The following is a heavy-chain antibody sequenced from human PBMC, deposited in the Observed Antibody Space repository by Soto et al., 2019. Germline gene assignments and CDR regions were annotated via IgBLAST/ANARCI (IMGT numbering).Heavy chain of an antibody. Sequence: QVQLVESGGGLVKPGGTLRLSCAASGFILNDYYMSWIRQAPGKGLEWVSSISTSGSMKYYADSVKGRFTISRDNAKNSMYLQVNSLRAEAPAVYYCARQYYDSGRGAFDIWGQGTMVTVSS. J-gene: IGHJ3*02. CDR3: ARQYYDSGRGAFDI. V-gene: IGHV3-11*01. CDR1: GFILNDYY. D-gene: IGHD1-26*01. CDR2: ISTSGSMK.